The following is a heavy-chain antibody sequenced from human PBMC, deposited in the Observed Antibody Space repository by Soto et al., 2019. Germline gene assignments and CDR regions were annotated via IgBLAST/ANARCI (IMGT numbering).Heavy chain of an antibody. Sequence: QVQLQESGPGLVKPSQTLSLTCTVSGGSISSGGYYWSWIRQHPGKGLEWIGYIYYSGSTYYNPSLKSRVTISVDTSKNQFSLKLSSVTAADTAVYYCARTRLIHYDFWSGYYEYYFDYWGQGTLVTVSS. D-gene: IGHD3-3*01. V-gene: IGHV4-31*03. J-gene: IGHJ4*02. CDR2: IYYSGST. CDR1: GGSISSGGYY. CDR3: ARTRLIHYDFWSGYYEYYFDY.